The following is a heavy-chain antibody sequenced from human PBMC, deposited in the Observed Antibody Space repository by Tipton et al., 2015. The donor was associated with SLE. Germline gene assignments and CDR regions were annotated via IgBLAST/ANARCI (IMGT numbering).Heavy chain of an antibody. CDR2: IIPIFGTA. V-gene: IGHV1-69*01. D-gene: IGHD2-21*02. J-gene: IGHJ2*01. CDR1: GGTLSSYA. Sequence: QLVQSGAEVKKPGSSVKVSCKASGGTLSSYAISGVRQAPGQGLEWMGGIIPIFGTANYAQKFQGRVTITAEESRSTAYMELRRLISEDTAVFYCAWDCYGLEGTFALWGRGTLVTVSS. CDR3: AWDCYGLEGTFAL.